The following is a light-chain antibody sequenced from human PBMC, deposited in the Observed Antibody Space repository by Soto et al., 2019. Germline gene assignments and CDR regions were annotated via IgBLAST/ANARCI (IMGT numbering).Light chain of an antibody. J-gene: IGKJ1*01. CDR1: PSVSNN. Sequence: ETVVTQSPATRSVSPGERAPLSCRASPSVSNNLAWYQQKPGQAPRLLIYGASTRATGVPARFSGSGSGTDFTLTISRLEPEDFAVYFCQQYGSSPRTFGQGTKVDIK. V-gene: IGKV3-20*01. CDR2: GAS. CDR3: QQYGSSPRT.